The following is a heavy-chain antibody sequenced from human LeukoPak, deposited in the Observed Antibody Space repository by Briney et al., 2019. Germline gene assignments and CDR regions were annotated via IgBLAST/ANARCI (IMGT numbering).Heavy chain of an antibody. Sequence: GGSLGLSCAASGFTFSTYAMSWVRQAPGKGLAWVASVKSDGAGTHYADSVKGRFTISRDNSKNILYLQMNSLRAEDTAIYYCARCTTASSGWCNWLDPWGQGTLVTVSS. CDR1: GFTFSTYA. V-gene: IGHV3-23*01. CDR2: VKSDGAGT. D-gene: IGHD3-22*01. J-gene: IGHJ5*02. CDR3: ARCTTASSGWCNWLDP.